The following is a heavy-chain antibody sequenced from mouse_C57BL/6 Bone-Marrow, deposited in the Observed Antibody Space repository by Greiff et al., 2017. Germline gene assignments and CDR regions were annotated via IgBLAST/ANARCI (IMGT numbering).Heavy chain of an antibody. J-gene: IGHJ4*01. CDR2: ISDGGSYT. Sequence: EVKLMESGGGLVKPGGSLKLSCAASGFTFSSYAMSWVRQTPEKRLEWVATISDGGSYTYYPDNVKGRFTISRDNATNNLYLQMSHLKSEDTAMYYCARRLYFFYAMDYWGQGTSVTVSS. CDR1: GFTFSSYA. D-gene: IGHD2-1*01. V-gene: IGHV5-4*03. CDR3: ARRLYFFYAMDY.